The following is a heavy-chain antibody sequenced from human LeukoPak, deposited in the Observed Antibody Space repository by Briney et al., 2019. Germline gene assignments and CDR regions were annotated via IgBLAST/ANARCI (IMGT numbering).Heavy chain of an antibody. Sequence: GGSLRLSCAASGFTFSSYSMNWVLQAPGKGLEWVSSISSSSSYIYCADSVKGRFTVSRDNAKNSLYLQMNSLRAEDTAVYYCARFGAGKFDSWCQGTLVTVSS. D-gene: IGHD3-10*01. J-gene: IGHJ4*02. CDR3: ARFGAGKFDS. CDR2: ISSSSSYI. CDR1: GFTFSSYS. V-gene: IGHV3-21*01.